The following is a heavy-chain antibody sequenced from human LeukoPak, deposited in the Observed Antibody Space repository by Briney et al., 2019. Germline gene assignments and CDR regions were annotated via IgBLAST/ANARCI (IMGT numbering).Heavy chain of an antibody. J-gene: IGHJ4*02. Sequence: GGSLRLSCAASGFTFDDYAMHWVRQAPGKGLEWVSGISWNSGSIGYADSVKGRFTISRDNAKNSLYLQMNSLRAEDTALYYCAKGSSGWYERPHFDYWGQGTLVTVSS. V-gene: IGHV3-9*01. CDR1: GFTFDDYA. D-gene: IGHD6-19*01. CDR3: AKGSSGWYERPHFDY. CDR2: ISWNSGSI.